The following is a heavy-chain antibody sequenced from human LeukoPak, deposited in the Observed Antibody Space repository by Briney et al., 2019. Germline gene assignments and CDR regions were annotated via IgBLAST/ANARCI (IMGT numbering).Heavy chain of an antibody. Sequence: GGSLRLSCAASGFTVDSNYMSWVRQAQGKGLEWVSLIYTGGSTYYADSVRGRFTISRDNSKNTLYLQMNSLRPEDTAVYYCARGFGKAAANVFGGYTMDVWGQGTTVTVSS. J-gene: IGHJ6*02. CDR3: ARGFGKAAANVFGGYTMDV. V-gene: IGHV3-66*02. CDR2: IYTGGST. D-gene: IGHD6-13*01. CDR1: GFTVDSNY.